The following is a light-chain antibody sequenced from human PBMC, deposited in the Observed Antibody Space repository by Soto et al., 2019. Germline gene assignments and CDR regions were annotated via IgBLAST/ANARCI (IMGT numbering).Light chain of an antibody. CDR3: SSYAGSSNV. V-gene: IGLV2-8*01. CDR1: SSDVGGYNY. J-gene: IGLJ1*01. CDR2: EVN. Sequence: QSVLTQPPSASGSPGQSVAISCTGTSSDVGGYNYVSWYQQHPGKAPKLMIYEVNKRPSGVPDRFSGSKSGNTASLTASGLQAEDEADYYCSSYAGSSNVFGTGTKGT.